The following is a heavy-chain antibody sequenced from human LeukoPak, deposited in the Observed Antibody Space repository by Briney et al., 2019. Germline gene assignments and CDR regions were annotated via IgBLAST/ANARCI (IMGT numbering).Heavy chain of an antibody. V-gene: IGHV4-34*01. CDR2: INHSGST. CDR3: ARRFGAAAGTSVDYYYYYMDV. D-gene: IGHD6-13*01. Sequence: PSETLSLTCAVYGGSFSGYYWSWIRQPPGKGLEWIGEINHSGSTNYNPSLKSRVTISVDTSKNQFSLKLSSVTAADTAVYYCARRFGAAAGTSVDYYYYYMDVWGKGTTVTISS. CDR1: GGSFSGYY. J-gene: IGHJ6*03.